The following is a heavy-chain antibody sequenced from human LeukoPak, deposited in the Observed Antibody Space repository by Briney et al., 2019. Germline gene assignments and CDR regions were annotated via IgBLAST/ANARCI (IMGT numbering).Heavy chain of an antibody. Sequence: PSETLSLTCTVSGGSISSGSYYWSWIRQPAGKGLEWIGRIFTSGSTNYNPSLKSRVTISVDTSKNQFSLKLSSVTAADTAVYYCARGSRYYGSGRYFDYWGQGTLVTVSS. CDR1: GGSISSGSYY. J-gene: IGHJ4*02. CDR2: IFTSGST. V-gene: IGHV4-61*02. D-gene: IGHD3-10*01. CDR3: ARGSRYYGSGRYFDY.